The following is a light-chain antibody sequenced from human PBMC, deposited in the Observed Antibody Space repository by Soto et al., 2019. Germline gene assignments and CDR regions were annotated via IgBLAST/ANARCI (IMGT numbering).Light chain of an antibody. V-gene: IGKV1-39*01. CDR3: QHSFSVTWT. CDR2: GAS. Sequence: DIQMTQSPSSLSASVGDRVTITCRASQSISNYLNWYQQKPGKVPDLLIYGASNLQGGIPSRFSGIGSGTDFNLTINSLQPEDFATYYYQHSFSVTWTFGQETKVEV. J-gene: IGKJ1*01. CDR1: QSISNY.